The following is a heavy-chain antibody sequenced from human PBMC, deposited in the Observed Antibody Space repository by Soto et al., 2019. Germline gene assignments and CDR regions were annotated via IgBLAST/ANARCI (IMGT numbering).Heavy chain of an antibody. CDR1: GYTFTSYG. D-gene: IGHD2-21*01. CDR2: ISAYNGNT. V-gene: IGHV1-18*04. Sequence: ASVKVSCTASGYTFTSYGISWVRQAPGQGLEWMGWISAYNGNTNYAQKLQGRVTMTTDTSTSTAYMDLRSLRSDDTAVYYCARVEYCGGDCYSEVEDWRQGTLVPV. J-gene: IGHJ4*02. CDR3: ARVEYCGGDCYSEVED.